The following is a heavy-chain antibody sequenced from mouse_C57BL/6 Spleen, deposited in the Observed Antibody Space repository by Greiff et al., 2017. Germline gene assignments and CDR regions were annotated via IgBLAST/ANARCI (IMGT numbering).Heavy chain of an antibody. Sequence: EVQLVESGAELVKPGASVKLSCTASGFNIKDYYMHWVKQRTEQGLEWIGRIDPEDGETKYAPKFQGKATITADTSSNTAYLQLSSLTSEDTAVYYCALYYGSSYYYAMDYWGQGTSVTVSS. V-gene: IGHV14-2*01. CDR3: ALYYGSSYYYAMDY. J-gene: IGHJ4*01. D-gene: IGHD1-1*01. CDR2: IDPEDGET. CDR1: GFNIKDYY.